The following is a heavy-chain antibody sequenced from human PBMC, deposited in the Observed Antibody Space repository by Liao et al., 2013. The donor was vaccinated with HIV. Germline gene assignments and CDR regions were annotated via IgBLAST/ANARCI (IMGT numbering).Heavy chain of an antibody. D-gene: IGHD3-3*01. V-gene: IGHV4-34*01. CDR1: GGSFSGYY. Sequence: QVQLQQWGAGLVKPSETLSLTCGVYGGSFSGYYWSWIRQPPGKGLEWIGESNHSGNTNYNPSLKSRLTMSVDMSKKQFSLKLRSVTAADTAIYYCARSNWRGHHVPHSWFDYWGQGVLVTVSS. J-gene: IGHJ4*02. CDR2: SNHSGNT. CDR3: ARSNWRGHHVPHSWFDY.